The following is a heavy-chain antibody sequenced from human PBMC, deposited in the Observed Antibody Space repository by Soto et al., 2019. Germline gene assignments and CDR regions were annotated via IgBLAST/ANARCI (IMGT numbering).Heavy chain of an antibody. CDR3: AKDIDRYCSGGSCLTGFSI. V-gene: IGHV3-9*01. J-gene: IGHJ3*02. Sequence: GGSLRLSCAASGFTFDDYAMHWVRQAPGKGLEWVSGISWNSGSIGYADSVKGRFTISRDNAKNSLYLQMNSLRAEDTALYYCAKDIDRYCSGGSCLTGFSIWGQGTMVTVSS. CDR1: GFTFDDYA. CDR2: ISWNSGSI. D-gene: IGHD2-15*01.